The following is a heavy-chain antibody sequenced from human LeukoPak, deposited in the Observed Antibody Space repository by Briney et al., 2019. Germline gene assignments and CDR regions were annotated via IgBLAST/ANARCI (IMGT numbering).Heavy chain of an antibody. V-gene: IGHV4-34*01. D-gene: IGHD5-18*01. CDR2: INHSGST. CDR3: ASYTAMVDDAFDI. CDR1: GVSFSGYY. Sequence: SETLSLTCAVYGVSFSGYYWSWIRQPPGKGLEWIGEINHSGSTNYNPSLKSRVTISVDTSKNQFSLKLSSVTAADTAVYYCASYTAMVDDAFDIWGQGTMVTVSS. J-gene: IGHJ3*02.